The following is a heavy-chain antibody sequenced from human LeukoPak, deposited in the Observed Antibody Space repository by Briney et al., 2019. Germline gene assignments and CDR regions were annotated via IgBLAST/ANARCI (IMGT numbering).Heavy chain of an antibody. Sequence: GGSLRLSCAASGFTFSSYSMNWVRQAPGKGLEWVSSISSSSSYIYYADSVKGRFTISRDNAKNSLYLQMNSLRAEDTAVYYCARDWGLESCYDSSGYGSFQHWGQGTLVTVSS. D-gene: IGHD3-22*01. V-gene: IGHV3-21*01. CDR1: GFTFSSYS. CDR2: ISSSSSYI. J-gene: IGHJ1*01. CDR3: ARDWGLESCYDSSGYGSFQH.